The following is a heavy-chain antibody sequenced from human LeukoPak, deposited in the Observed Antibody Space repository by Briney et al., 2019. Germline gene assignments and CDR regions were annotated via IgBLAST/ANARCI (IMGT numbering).Heavy chain of an antibody. J-gene: IGHJ4*02. CDR2: ISGSGGST. CDR3: AKMVHTEQWQVPFDY. V-gene: IGHV3-23*01. Sequence: GGSLSLSCAASGFTLSNFAMNWVRQAPGKGLEWVSTISGSGGSTYYADSVKGRFTISRDNSKNTLYLQMNSLRAEDTAVYYCAKMVHTEQWQVPFDYWGQGTLVTVSS. D-gene: IGHD6-19*01. CDR1: GFTLSNFA.